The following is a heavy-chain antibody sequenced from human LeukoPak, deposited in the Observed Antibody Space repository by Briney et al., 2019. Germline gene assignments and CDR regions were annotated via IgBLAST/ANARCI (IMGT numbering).Heavy chain of an antibody. Sequence: PSETLSPTCTVSGGSISSYYWSWIRQPPGKGLEWIGYIYYSGSTNYNPSLKSRVTISVDTSKNQFSLKLSSVTAADTAVYYCARAVAGRVDAFDIWGQGTMVTVSS. CDR2: IYYSGST. J-gene: IGHJ3*02. CDR1: GGSISSYY. CDR3: ARAVAGRVDAFDI. D-gene: IGHD6-19*01. V-gene: IGHV4-59*01.